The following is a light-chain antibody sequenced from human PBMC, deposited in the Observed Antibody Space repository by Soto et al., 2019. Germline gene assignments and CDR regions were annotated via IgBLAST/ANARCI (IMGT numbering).Light chain of an antibody. J-gene: IGKJ1*01. CDR1: EDILSH. Sequence: SCLCVDLGGSGTITCRASEDILSHLAWYQQKPGKAPNLLIYAAAYLQSGVPSRFSGSRSETEFTLTISSLQPEDFATYYCQQVKNYPRTFGQGTQVDIK. V-gene: IGKV1-9*01. CDR3: QQVKNYPRT. CDR2: AAA.